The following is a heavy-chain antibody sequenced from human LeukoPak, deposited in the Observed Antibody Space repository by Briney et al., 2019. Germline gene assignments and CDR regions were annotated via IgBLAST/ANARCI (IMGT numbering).Heavy chain of an antibody. CDR1: GFTVSSNY. J-gene: IGHJ6*02. CDR3: AGRGYSYGYGSSYYYYGMDV. D-gene: IGHD5-18*01. V-gene: IGHV3-66*04. Sequence: GGSLRISCAASGFTVSSNYMSWVRQAPGNGLEWVSVIYSGGSTYYADSVKGRFTISRDNSRNTLYLQMNSLRAEDTAVYYCAGRGYSYGYGSSYYYYGMDVWGQGTTVTVSS. CDR2: IYSGGST.